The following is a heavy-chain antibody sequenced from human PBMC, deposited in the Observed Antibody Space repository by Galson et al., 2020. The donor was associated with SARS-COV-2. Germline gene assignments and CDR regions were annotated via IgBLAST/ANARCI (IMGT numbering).Heavy chain of an antibody. CDR1: GFTFSSYA. CDR2: ISYDGSNK. V-gene: IGHV3-30*04. Sequence: GGSLRLSCAASGFTFSSYAMHWVRQAPGTGLEWVAVISYDGSNKYYADSVKGRFTISRDNSKNTLYLQMNSLRAEDTAVYYCARALFGNYYYGMDVWGQGTTVTVSS. J-gene: IGHJ6*02. D-gene: IGHD3-10*01. CDR3: ARALFGNYYYGMDV.